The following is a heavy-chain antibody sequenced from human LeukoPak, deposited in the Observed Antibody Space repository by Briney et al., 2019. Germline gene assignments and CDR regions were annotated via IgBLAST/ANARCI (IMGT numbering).Heavy chain of an antibody. J-gene: IGHJ4*02. CDR3: ARDGGARDFAY. V-gene: IGHV3-21*01. CDR2: ISSSSSYI. D-gene: IGHD3-16*01. Sequence: GGSLRLSCAASGFTFSSYSMNWVRQAPGKGLEWVSSISSSSSYIYYADSVKGRFTISRDNAKNSLYLQMNSLRAEDTAVYYCARDGGARDFAYWGQGTLVTVSS. CDR1: GFTFSSYS.